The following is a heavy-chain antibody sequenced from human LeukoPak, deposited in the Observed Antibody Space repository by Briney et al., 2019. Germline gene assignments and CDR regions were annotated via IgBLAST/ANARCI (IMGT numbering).Heavy chain of an antibody. CDR2: IYSGSNT. CDR1: GFTVSSNY. V-gene: IGHV3-66*01. CDR3: ARTTVTVLYYYYGMDV. D-gene: IGHD4-17*01. J-gene: IGHJ6*02. Sequence: GGSLRLSRAASGFTVSSNYMSWVRQAPGKGLEWGSVIYSGSNTYYADSVKGRFTISRGNSQNTLYLQMNSLRAEDTAVYYCARTTVTVLYYYYGMDVWGQGTTVTVSS.